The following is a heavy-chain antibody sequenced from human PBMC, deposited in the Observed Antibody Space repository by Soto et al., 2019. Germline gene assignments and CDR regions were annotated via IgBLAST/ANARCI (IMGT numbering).Heavy chain of an antibody. CDR3: LDGAKN. Sequence: EVQLVESGGDLVQPGGSLRLSCAASGITFSSHAMNWVRQAPGKGLEWVASIRATSATYYADSVKGRFIISRDNAKDSRFLQMNSLRAEDTAVCLCLDGAKNLGQGTLVTVSP. CDR2: IRATSAT. V-gene: IGHV3-48*01. CDR1: GITFSSHA. J-gene: IGHJ4*02. D-gene: IGHD4-17*01.